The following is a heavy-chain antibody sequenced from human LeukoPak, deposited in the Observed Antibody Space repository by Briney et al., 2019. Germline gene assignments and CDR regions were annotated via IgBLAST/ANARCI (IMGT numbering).Heavy chain of an antibody. CDR3: ARPSGQKGPAAELYYFDY. Sequence: SETLSLTCTVSGGSISSSSYYWGWIRQPPGKGLEWIESIYYSGSTYYNPSLKSRVTISVDTSKNQFSLKLSSVTAADTAVYYCARPSGQKGPAAELYYFDYWGQGTLVTVSS. J-gene: IGHJ4*02. CDR2: IYYSGST. D-gene: IGHD2-2*01. CDR1: GGSISSSSYY. V-gene: IGHV4-39*01.